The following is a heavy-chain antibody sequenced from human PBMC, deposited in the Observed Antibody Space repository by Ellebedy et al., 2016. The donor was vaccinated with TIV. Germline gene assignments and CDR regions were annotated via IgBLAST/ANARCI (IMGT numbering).Heavy chain of an antibody. Sequence: GESLKISCAASGFTFSSYEMNWVRQAPGKGPEWVSYISSSGSTIYYADSVKGRFTISRDDAKNSLYLQMNSLRAEDTAVYYCARGRAVITTWFDPWGQGTLVTVSS. J-gene: IGHJ5*02. V-gene: IGHV3-48*03. CDR2: ISSSGSTI. CDR3: ARGRAVITTWFDP. D-gene: IGHD3-22*01. CDR1: GFTFSSYE.